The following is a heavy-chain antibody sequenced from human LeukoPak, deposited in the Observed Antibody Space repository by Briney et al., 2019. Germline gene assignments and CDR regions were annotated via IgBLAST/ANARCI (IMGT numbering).Heavy chain of an antibody. D-gene: IGHD3-9*01. CDR1: GFTFSSYS. CDR2: ISGSDRRT. CDR3: VEDKGSIFGDY. V-gene: IGHV3-23*01. Sequence: GGSLRLSCAASGFTFSSYSMNWVRQAPGKGLEWVSTISGSDRRTYYIDSVKGRFTISRDNSKNTLYLQMNSLRDDDTAVYYCVEDKGSIFGDYWGQGTLVTVSS. J-gene: IGHJ4*02.